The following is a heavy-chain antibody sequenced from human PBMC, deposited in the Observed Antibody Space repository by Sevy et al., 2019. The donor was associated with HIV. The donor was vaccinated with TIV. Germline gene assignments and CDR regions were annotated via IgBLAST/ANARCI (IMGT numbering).Heavy chain of an antibody. V-gene: IGHV3-23*01. Sequence: GGSLRLSCAASGFTFSIYTMSWVRQAPGKGLEWVSTFCFGGSKIYYADSAKGRFTISRDNSRNMVYLQMNSLRADDTAVDYCAREGCSQPHDYWGQGTLVSVSS. CDR3: AREGCSQPHDY. CDR1: GFTFSIYT. J-gene: IGHJ4*02. CDR2: FCFGGSKI. D-gene: IGHD1-26*01.